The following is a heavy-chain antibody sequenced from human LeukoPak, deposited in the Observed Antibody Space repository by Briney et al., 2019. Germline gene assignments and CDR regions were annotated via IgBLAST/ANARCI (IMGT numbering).Heavy chain of an antibody. Sequence: ASVKVSCKASGYTFTGYYMHWVRQAPGRGLEWMGWINPNSGGTNYAQKFQGRVTMTRDTSISTAYMELSRLRSDDTAVCYCARGTYSSGSWFDPWGQGTLVTVSS. D-gene: IGHD6-19*01. CDR2: INPNSGGT. CDR1: GYTFTGYY. CDR3: ARGTYSSGSWFDP. V-gene: IGHV1-2*02. J-gene: IGHJ5*02.